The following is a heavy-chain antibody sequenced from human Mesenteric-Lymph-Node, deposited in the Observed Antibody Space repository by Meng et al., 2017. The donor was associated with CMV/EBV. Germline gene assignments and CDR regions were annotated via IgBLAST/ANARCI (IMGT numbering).Heavy chain of an antibody. V-gene: IGHV1-2*02. CDR3: ARVTAVAGLYYYYGMDV. D-gene: IGHD6-19*01. J-gene: IGHJ6*02. CDR1: GYTFTGYY. CDR2: INPNSGGT. Sequence: ASVKVSCKASGYTFTGYYMHWVRQAPGQGLEWMGWINPNSGGTNYAQKFQGRVTMTRNTSISTAYMELSSLRSEDTAVYYCARVTAVAGLYYYYGMDVWGQGTTVTVSS.